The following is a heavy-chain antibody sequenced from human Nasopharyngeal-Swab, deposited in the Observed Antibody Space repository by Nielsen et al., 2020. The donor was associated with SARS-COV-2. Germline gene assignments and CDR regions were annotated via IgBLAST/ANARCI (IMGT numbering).Heavy chain of an antibody. D-gene: IGHD3-16*01. CDR2: IYYSGRT. J-gene: IGHJ4*02. CDR3: ARDGYASGIDY. V-gene: IGHV4-59*01. Sequence: WIRQPPGKGLEWIGYIYYSGRTNYNPSLKSRVTISVDTSKNQFSLKVSSVTAADTAVYYCARDGYASGIDYWGQGTLVTVSS.